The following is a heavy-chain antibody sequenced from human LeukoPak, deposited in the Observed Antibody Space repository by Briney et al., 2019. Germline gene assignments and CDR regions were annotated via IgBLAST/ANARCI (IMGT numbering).Heavy chain of an antibody. D-gene: IGHD3-3*01. CDR2: IYYSGST. J-gene: IGHJ3*02. CDR3: ARGYDFWSGYYAFDI. Sequence: PSETLSLTCTVSGGSISSYYWSWIRQPPGKGLEWIGYIYYSGSTNYNPSLKSRVTISVDTSKNQFSLKLSSVTAADTAVYYCARGYDFWSGYYAFDIWGQGTMVTVSS. CDR1: GGSISSYY. V-gene: IGHV4-59*01.